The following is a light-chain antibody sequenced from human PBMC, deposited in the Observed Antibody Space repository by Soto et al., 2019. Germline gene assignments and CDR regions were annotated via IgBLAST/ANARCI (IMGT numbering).Light chain of an antibody. Sequence: EIVLTQSPGTLSLSPGERATLSCRASQSVSSSYLAWYQQKPGQAPRLLIYGASSRATGTPDSFSGSGSGTDVAPTISRLEPEDFALYYCHEYDSSPPTFGGWTKLEI. J-gene: IGKJ4*01. CDR1: QSVSSSY. V-gene: IGKV3-20*01. CDR3: HEYDSSPPT. CDR2: GAS.